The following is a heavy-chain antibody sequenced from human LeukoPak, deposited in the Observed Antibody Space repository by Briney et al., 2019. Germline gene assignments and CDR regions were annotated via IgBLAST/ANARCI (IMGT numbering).Heavy chain of an antibody. V-gene: IGHV4-59*11. CDR3: ARDKGPAYDFWSGYRPAWFDP. Sequence: SETLFLTCTVSGGSISSHYWSWIRQPPGKGLEWIGYIYYSGSTNYNPSLKSRVTISVDTSKNQSSLKLSSVTAADTAVYYCARDKGPAYDFWSGYRPAWFDPWGQGTLVTVSS. CDR2: IYYSGST. D-gene: IGHD3-3*01. J-gene: IGHJ5*02. CDR1: GGSISSHY.